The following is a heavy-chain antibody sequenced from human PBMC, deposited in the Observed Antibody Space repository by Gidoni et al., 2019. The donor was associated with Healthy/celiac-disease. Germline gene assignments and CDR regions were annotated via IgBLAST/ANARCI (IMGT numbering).Heavy chain of an antibody. V-gene: IGHV3-64D*09. CDR3: VVSSSYMAVGDY. CDR1: GVTFSSYA. Sequence: EVQLVESGGGLVQPGGSLRLSCSVSGVTFSSYAMHWVRQAPGKGLEYVSAISSNGGSTYYADSVKGRFTISRDNSKNTLYLQMSSLRAEDTAVYYCVVSSSYMAVGDYWGQGTLVTVSS. CDR2: ISSNGGST. D-gene: IGHD6-6*01. J-gene: IGHJ4*02.